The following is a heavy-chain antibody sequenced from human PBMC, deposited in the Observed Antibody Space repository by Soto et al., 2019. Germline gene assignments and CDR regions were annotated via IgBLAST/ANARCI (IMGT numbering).Heavy chain of an antibody. CDR3: GRGYPSWFDP. CDR1: GFTFSSYS. CDR2: ISSSSRYI. D-gene: IGHD5-12*01. Sequence: EVQLVESGGGLVKPGGSLRLSCAASGFTFSSYSMNWVRQAPGKGLEWVSSISSSSRYIYYADSVKGRFTISRDNAKNSLYLQMNSLRAEDTAVYYCGRGYPSWFDPWGQGTLVTVSS. V-gene: IGHV3-21*01. J-gene: IGHJ5*02.